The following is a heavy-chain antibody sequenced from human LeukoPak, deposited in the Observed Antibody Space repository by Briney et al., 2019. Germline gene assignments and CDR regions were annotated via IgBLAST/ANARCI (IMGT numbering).Heavy chain of an antibody. V-gene: IGHV3-48*03. CDR3: AGNQPQVVTHLYYFDY. CDR1: GFTFSSYE. Sequence: PGGSLRLSCAASGFTFSSYEMNWVRQAPGKGLEWVSYISSSGSTIYYADSVKGRFTISRDNAKNSLYLQMNSLRAEDTAVYYCAGNQPQVVTHLYYFDYWGQGTLVTVSS. J-gene: IGHJ4*02. CDR2: ISSSGSTI. D-gene: IGHD3-22*01.